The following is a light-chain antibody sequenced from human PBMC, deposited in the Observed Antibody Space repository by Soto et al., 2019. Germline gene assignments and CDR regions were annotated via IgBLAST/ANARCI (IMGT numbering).Light chain of an antibody. CDR3: QAYDSSLSGLVV. CDR2: GNS. J-gene: IGLJ2*01. Sequence: QSLLTQPPSVSGAPGQLVTISCTGSSSNIGAGYDVHWYQQLPGTAPKLLIYGNSNRPSGVPDRFSGSKSGTSASLAITGLQAEDEADYYCQAYDSSLSGLVVFGGGTKLTVL. V-gene: IGLV1-40*01. CDR1: SSNIGAGYD.